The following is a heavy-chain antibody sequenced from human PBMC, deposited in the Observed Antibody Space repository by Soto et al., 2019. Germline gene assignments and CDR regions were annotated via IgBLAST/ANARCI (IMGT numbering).Heavy chain of an antibody. Sequence: ASVKVSCKSSGYTFTSYGISWVRQAPGQGLEWMGWISAYNGNTNYAQKLQGRVTMTTDTSTSTAYMELRSLRSDDTAVYYCARAKWLTTQVDYWGQGTLVTVSS. CDR3: ARAKWLTTQVDY. J-gene: IGHJ4*02. V-gene: IGHV1-18*04. CDR1: GYTFTSYG. CDR2: ISAYNGNT. D-gene: IGHD5-12*01.